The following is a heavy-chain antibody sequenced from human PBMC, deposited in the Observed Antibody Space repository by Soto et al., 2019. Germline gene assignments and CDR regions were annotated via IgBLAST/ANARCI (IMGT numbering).Heavy chain of an antibody. D-gene: IGHD3-9*01. V-gene: IGHV3-23*01. CDR1: GFTFSSYA. CDR3: AKVLTSYYYYFEY. Sequence: EVQLLESGGGLVQPGGSLRLSCAASGFTFSSYAMIWVRQAPGKGLEWVSGVGGSGEYTYYADSVKGRFTISRDNSKNTVYLQISSLRAEDTAVYYCAKVLTSYYYYFEYWGQGTLVTVSS. J-gene: IGHJ4*02. CDR2: VGGSGEYT.